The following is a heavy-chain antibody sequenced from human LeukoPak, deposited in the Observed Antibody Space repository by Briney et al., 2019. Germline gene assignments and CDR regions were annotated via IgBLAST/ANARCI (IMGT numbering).Heavy chain of an antibody. CDR2: IYHSGST. V-gene: IGHV4-4*02. CDR3: ARAYGGNSAFFDY. CDR1: GGSISSSNW. D-gene: IGHD4-23*01. Sequence: SETLSLTCAVSGGSISSSNWWRWVRQPPGKGLEWVGEIYHSGSTNYNPSLKNRVTISVDKSKNQFSLKLSSVTAADTAVYYCARAYGGNSAFFDYWGQGTLVTVSS. J-gene: IGHJ4*02.